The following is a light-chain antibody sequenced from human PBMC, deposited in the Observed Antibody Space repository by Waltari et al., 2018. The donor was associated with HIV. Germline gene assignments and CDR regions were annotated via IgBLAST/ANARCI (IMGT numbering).Light chain of an antibody. V-gene: IGKV3-11*01. CDR1: QSVSTY. J-gene: IGKJ2*01. CDR2: DAS. Sequence: EIVLTQSPATLSLSPGERATLSCRASQSVSTYLAWYQQQPGQSPRLLISDASNRATGIPARFSGSGSGTDFTLTSSSLEPEDFAVYYCQQRSYWPFTFGQGTKLEIK. CDR3: QQRSYWPFT.